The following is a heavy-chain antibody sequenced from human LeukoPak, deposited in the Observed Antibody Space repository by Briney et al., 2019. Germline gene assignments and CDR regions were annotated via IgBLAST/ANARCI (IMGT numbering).Heavy chain of an antibody. Sequence: SETLSLTCTVSGGSISSGGYYWSWIRRHPGKGLEWIGYIYYSGSTYYNPSLKSRVTISVDTSKNQSSLKLSSVTAADTAVYYCARRFSGWLPDPFDYWGQGTLVTVSS. D-gene: IGHD6-19*01. CDR1: GGSISSGGYY. CDR3: ARRFSGWLPDPFDY. J-gene: IGHJ4*02. V-gene: IGHV4-31*03. CDR2: IYYSGST.